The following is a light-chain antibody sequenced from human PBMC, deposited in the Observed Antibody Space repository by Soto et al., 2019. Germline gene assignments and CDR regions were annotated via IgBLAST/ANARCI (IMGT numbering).Light chain of an antibody. CDR1: ESVSRN. V-gene: IGKV3-15*01. J-gene: IGKJ5*01. CDR3: QQYNSWPPIT. Sequence: MTQSPATLSVSLGDRATLSCRSSESVSRNLAWYQQKPGQAPRLLIYDASTRATGIPDRFSGGGSGTEFTLTISSLQSEDFVVYYCQQYNSWPPITFGQGTRLEIK. CDR2: DAS.